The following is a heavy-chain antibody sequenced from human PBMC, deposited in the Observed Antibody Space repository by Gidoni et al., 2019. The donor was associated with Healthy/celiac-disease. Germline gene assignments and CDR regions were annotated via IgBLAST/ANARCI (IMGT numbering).Heavy chain of an antibody. Sequence: QVPLVESVGGVVQPARSLRPSRAASGFTSRSYGMHWVRQAPGQGLEWVAVISYDGSNKYYADSVKGRFTISRDNSKNTLYLQMNSLRAEDTAVYYCAKDGCYGDYCFHYYGMDVWGQGTTVTVSS. D-gene: IGHD4-17*01. J-gene: IGHJ6*02. CDR3: AKDGCYGDYCFHYYGMDV. V-gene: IGHV3-30*18. CDR2: ISYDGSNK. CDR1: GFTSRSYG.